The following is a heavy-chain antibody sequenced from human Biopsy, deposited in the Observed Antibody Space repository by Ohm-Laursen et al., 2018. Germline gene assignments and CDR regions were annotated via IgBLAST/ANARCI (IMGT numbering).Heavy chain of an antibody. J-gene: IGHJ6*02. CDR2: IFYSGTT. CDR1: GASVNTFDFY. V-gene: IGHV4-61*08. CDR3: ARAYYYGAGSFYSPWMEV. Sequence: DTLSLTCTVSGASVNTFDFYWAWIRQPPGKGLEWIGYIFYSGTTKYNPSLQRRVRLSLDTANNQFSLTLRSVSAADTATYCCARAYYYGAGSFYSPWMEVWGQGTTVSVS. D-gene: IGHD3-10*01.